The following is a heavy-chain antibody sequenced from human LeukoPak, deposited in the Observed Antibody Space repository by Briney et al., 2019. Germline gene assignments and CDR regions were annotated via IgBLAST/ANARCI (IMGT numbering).Heavy chain of an antibody. J-gene: IGHJ4*02. V-gene: IGHV3-21*01. CDR1: GFTFRSYS. CDR3: AREDRSGGSCLSDY. CDR2: ISSSNIYI. Sequence: PGGSLRLSCVASGFTFRSYSMNWVRLAPGKGLEWVSSISSSNIYIYYADSVKGRFTISRDNAKNSLFLQMNSLRAEDTAVYYCAREDRSGGSCLSDYWGQGTLVTVSS. D-gene: IGHD2-15*01.